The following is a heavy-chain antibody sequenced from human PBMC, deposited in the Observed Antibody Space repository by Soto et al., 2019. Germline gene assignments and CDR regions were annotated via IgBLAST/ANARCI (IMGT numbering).Heavy chain of an antibody. D-gene: IGHD3-3*01. CDR3: AGVQGTETGRGFYDS. Sequence: PGGSLRLSCAASGFTLSRSAMTWVRLAPGKGLEWVSGIDGGDDSTHSADSVRGHVTISRDKSRNTVYQEMNSLRVEDTAGYFYAGVQGTETGRGFYDSWGQGTLVTVSS. J-gene: IGHJ4*02. CDR2: IDGGDDST. CDR1: GFTLSRSA. V-gene: IGHV3-23*01.